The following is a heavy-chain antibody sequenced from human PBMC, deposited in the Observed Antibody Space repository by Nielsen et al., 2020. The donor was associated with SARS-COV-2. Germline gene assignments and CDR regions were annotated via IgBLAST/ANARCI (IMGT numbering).Heavy chain of an antibody. CDR1: GYTFTTNY. CDR2: INPSGGST. J-gene: IGHJ4*02. V-gene: IGHV1-46*01. CDR3: ARERLVGGLGIVVVITTVLDY. Sequence: ASVKVSCKASGYTFTTNYIHWVRQAPGQGLEWMGLINPSGGSTSYAQKFQGRVTMTRETSTSTVYMELSSLRSEDSAVYYWARERLVGGLGIVVVITTVLDYWGQGTLVTVSS. D-gene: IGHD3-22*01.